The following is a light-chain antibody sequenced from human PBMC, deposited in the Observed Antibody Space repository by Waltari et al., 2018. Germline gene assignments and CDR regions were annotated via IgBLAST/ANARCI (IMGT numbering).Light chain of an antibody. CDR2: DVT. Sequence: QSALTQFASVSGSPGQSITISCTGTSSDVGGYNFFSWYQQHPGRAPKLIIYDVTKRPSGVSNRFSGSKSGNTASLTISGLQAEDEADYYCCSFAGSISVFTVFGTGTTVTVL. V-gene: IGLV2-23*02. CDR3: CSFAGSISVFTV. CDR1: SSDVGGYNF. J-gene: IGLJ1*01.